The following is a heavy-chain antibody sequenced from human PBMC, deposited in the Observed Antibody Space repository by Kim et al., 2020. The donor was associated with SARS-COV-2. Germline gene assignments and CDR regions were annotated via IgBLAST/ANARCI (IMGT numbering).Heavy chain of an antibody. D-gene: IGHD6-19*01. V-gene: IGHV1-2*02. CDR2: INPNSGGT. CDR3: ARDSGVSSGQGVGYGMDV. CDR1: GYTFTGYY. Sequence: ASVKVSCKASGYTFTGYYMHWVRQAPGQGLEWMGWINPNSGGTNYAQKFQGRVTMTRDTSISTAYMELSRLRSDDTAVYYCARDSGVSSGQGVGYGMDVWGQGTTVTVSS. J-gene: IGHJ6*02.